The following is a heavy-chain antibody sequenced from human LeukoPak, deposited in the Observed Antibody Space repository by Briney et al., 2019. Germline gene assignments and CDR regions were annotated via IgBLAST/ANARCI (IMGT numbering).Heavy chain of an antibody. CDR3: ARDEVGAATPFGDY. J-gene: IGHJ4*02. CDR2: ISSSGSAI. CDR1: GFTFSSFE. D-gene: IGHD1-26*01. Sequence: GGSLRLSCAASGFTFSSFEMNWVRQAPGKALEWVSYISSSGSAISYADSVKGRFTISRDNAKSSLYLQMNSLRAEDTAVYYCARDEVGAATPFGDYWGPGILVTVSS. V-gene: IGHV3-48*03.